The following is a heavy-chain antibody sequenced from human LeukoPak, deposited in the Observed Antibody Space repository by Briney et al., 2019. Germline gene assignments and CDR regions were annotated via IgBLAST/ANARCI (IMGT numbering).Heavy chain of an antibody. CDR2: ISYDGSNK. D-gene: IGHD2-15*01. CDR3: ARVAAPGVYFDY. CDR1: GFTFSSYV. V-gene: IGHV3-30-3*01. J-gene: IGHJ4*02. Sequence: GGSLRLSCAASGFTFSSYVMHWVRQAPGKGLEWVAVISYDGSNKYYADSVKGRFTISRDNAKNTLYLQMNSLRAEDTAVYYCARVAAPGVYFDYWGRGTLVTVSS.